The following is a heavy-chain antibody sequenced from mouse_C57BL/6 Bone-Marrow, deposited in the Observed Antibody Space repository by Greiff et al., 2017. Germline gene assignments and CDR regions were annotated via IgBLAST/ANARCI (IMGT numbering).Heavy chain of an antibody. CDR3: TREYYYGSSYHFDY. D-gene: IGHD1-1*01. Sequence: EVQRVESGEGLVKPGGSLKLSCAASGFTFSSYAMSWVRQTPEKRLEWVAYISSGGDYIYYADTVKGRFTISRDNARNTLYLQMSSLKSEDTAMYYCTREYYYGSSYHFDYWGQGTTLTVSS. CDR2: ISSGGDYI. J-gene: IGHJ2*01. CDR1: GFTFSSYA. V-gene: IGHV5-9-1*02.